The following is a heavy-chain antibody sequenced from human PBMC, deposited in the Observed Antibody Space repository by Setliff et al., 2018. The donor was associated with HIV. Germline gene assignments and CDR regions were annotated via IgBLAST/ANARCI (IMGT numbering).Heavy chain of an antibody. D-gene: IGHD2-15*01. V-gene: IGHV3-23*01. Sequence: PGGSLRLSCAASGFTFSDYAMTWVRQPPGKGLEWVSAISDCGGATENADSVKGRFTISRDNSKKMLYLQMNSLRAEDTAVYYCAKCGGTCWHNFFGPWGQGTLVTVSS. CDR2: ISDCGGAT. CDR3: AKCGGTCWHNFFGP. J-gene: IGHJ5*02. CDR1: GFTFSDYA.